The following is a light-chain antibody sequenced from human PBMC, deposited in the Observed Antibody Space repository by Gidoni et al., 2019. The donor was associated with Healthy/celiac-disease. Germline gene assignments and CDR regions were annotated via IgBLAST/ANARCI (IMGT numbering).Light chain of an antibody. CDR1: QSVSSY. CDR2: DAS. CDR3: QQRSNWPAT. J-gene: IGKJ2*01. V-gene: IGKV3-11*01. Sequence: EIVLTQSPSTLSLSPGERATLSCRASQSVSSYFVWYQQKPGQAPRLLIYDASNRATGIPARFIGSGSWTDFTPTISSLEPEDFAVYYCQQRSNWPATFGQGTKLEIK.